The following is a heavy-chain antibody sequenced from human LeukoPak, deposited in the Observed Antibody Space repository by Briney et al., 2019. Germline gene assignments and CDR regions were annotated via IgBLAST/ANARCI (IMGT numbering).Heavy chain of an antibody. D-gene: IGHD6-13*01. Sequence: ASVKVSCKASGYTFTGYYMHWVRQAPGQGLEWMVRINPNSGGTNYAQKSQGRVTMTRDTSISTAYMELSRLRSDDTAVYYCARDIFGAAAAVKYWGQGTLVTVSS. J-gene: IGHJ4*02. CDR3: ARDIFGAAAAVKY. V-gene: IGHV1-2*06. CDR2: INPNSGGT. CDR1: GYTFTGYY.